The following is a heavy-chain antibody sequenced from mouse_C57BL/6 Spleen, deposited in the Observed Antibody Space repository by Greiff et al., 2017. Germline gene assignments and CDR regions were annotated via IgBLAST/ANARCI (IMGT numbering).Heavy chain of an antibody. V-gene: IGHV1-61*01. J-gene: IGHJ2*01. CDR3: ARRGYGSSYEGFDY. Sequence: QVQLQQPGAELVRPGSSVKLSCKASGYTFTSYWMDWVKQRPGQGLEWIGNIYPSDSETHYNQKFKDKATLTVDKSSSTAYMELRSLTSEDSAVYFCARRGYGSSYEGFDYWGQGTTLTVSS. CDR1: GYTFTSYW. D-gene: IGHD1-1*01. CDR2: IYPSDSET.